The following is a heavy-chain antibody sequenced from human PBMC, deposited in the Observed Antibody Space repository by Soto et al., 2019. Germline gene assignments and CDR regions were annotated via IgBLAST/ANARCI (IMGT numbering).Heavy chain of an antibody. CDR2: IKYSGST. V-gene: IGHV4-39*07. Sequence: SETLSLTCTVSGGSISSSSCHWGWIRQPPGKGLEWIASIKYSGSTNYNPSLKSRVTTSLDTSKNQFSLKLSSVTAADTAIYYCASLNFDILTGYYAFNLWGQGTMVTVSS. CDR3: ASLNFDILTGYYAFNL. CDR1: GGSISSSSCH. J-gene: IGHJ3*01. D-gene: IGHD3-9*01.